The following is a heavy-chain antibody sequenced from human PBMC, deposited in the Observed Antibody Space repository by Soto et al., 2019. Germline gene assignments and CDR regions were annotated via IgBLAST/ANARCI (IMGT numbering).Heavy chain of an antibody. CDR2: ISYDGSNK. V-gene: IGHV3-30-3*01. D-gene: IGHD6-19*01. CDR1: GFTFSSYA. Sequence: GSLRLSCAASGFTFSSYAMHWVRQAPGKGLEWVAVISYDGSNKYYADSVKGRFTISRDNSKNTLYLQMNSLRAEDTAVYYCASQAAVAGMYYWGQGTLVTVSS. J-gene: IGHJ4*02. CDR3: ASQAAVAGMYY.